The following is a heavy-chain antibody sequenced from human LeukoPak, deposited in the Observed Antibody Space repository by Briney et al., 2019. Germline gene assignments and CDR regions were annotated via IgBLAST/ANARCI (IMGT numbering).Heavy chain of an antibody. Sequence: PGRSLRLSCAASGFTFSSYAMHWVRQAPGKGLEWVAVISYDGSNKYYADSVKGRFTISRDNSKNTLYLQMNSLRAEDTAVYYCARDSGGNSEYWGQGTLVTVSS. CDR1: GFTFSSYA. CDR3: ARDSGGNSEY. J-gene: IGHJ4*02. D-gene: IGHD2-15*01. V-gene: IGHV3-30-3*01. CDR2: ISYDGSNK.